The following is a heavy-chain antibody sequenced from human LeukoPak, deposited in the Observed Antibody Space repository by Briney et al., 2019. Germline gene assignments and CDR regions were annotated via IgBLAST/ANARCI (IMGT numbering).Heavy chain of an antibody. CDR3: AKATGTLGT. CDR1: GFTFSNYA. Sequence: PGGSLRLSCAASGFTFSNYAMSWVRQAPGKGREWVSTISNSDGNTYYADSVKGLFTISRDNTKNTLYLQTNSLTAEDTAIYYCAKATGTLGTWGQGTLVTVSS. J-gene: IGHJ5*02. D-gene: IGHD1-1*01. CDR2: ISNSDGNT. V-gene: IGHV3-23*01.